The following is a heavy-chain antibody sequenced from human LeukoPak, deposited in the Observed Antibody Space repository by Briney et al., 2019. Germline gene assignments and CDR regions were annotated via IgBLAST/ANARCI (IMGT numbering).Heavy chain of an antibody. D-gene: IGHD3-22*01. CDR3: ARGYDSSGPKRYNWFDP. J-gene: IGHJ5*02. Sequence: PSETLSLTCAVYGGSFSGYYWSWIRQPPGKGLEWIGEINHSGSTNYNPSLKSRVTISVDTSKNQFSLKLSSVTAADTAVYYCARGYDSSGPKRYNWFDPWGQGTLVTVSS. CDR2: INHSGST. V-gene: IGHV4-34*01. CDR1: GGSFSGYY.